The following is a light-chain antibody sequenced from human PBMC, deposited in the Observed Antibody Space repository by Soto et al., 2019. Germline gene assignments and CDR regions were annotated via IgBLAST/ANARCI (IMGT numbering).Light chain of an antibody. CDR2: RSN. CDR3: AAWDDSLRGVL. V-gene: IGLV1-47*01. J-gene: IGLJ2*01. CDR1: SSNIGSNY. Sequence: QSVLSQPPSASGTPGQRVTVSCSGSSSNIGSNYVYWYQQLPSTAPKLLIYRSNQRPSGVPDRFTGSKSGTSASLVISGLRSEDEADYFCAAWDDSLRGVLFGGGTKVTVL.